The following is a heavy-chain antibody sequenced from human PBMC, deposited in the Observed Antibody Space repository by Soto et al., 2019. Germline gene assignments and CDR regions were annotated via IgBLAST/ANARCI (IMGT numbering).Heavy chain of an antibody. D-gene: IGHD6-6*01. CDR2: IYYSGST. CDR3: ARRGRYSSSSGMYNWFDP. CDR1: GGSVSSGIYY. Sequence: SETLSLTCTVSGGSVSSGIYYWSWIRQPPGKGLEWIGYIYYSGSTNYNPSLKSRVTISVDTSKNQFSLKLSSVTAADTAVYYCARRGRYSSSSGMYNWFDPWGQGTLVTVSS. J-gene: IGHJ5*02. V-gene: IGHV4-61*01.